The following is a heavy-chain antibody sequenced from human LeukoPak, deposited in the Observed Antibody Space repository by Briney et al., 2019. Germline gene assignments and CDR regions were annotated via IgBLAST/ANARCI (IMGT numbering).Heavy chain of an antibody. CDR1: GFTFSSYT. D-gene: IGHD3-10*01. CDR2: ISPSASFT. J-gene: IGHJ5*02. CDR3: VRDFLGESGAGGP. Sequence: GGSLRLSCTGSGFTFSSYTMNWIRQAPGEGLEWASSISPSASFTWHADSVKGRFTISRDNARNSVHLQMTNLRVDDTAVYYCVRDFLGESGAGGPWGQGILVTVSS. V-gene: IGHV3-21*01.